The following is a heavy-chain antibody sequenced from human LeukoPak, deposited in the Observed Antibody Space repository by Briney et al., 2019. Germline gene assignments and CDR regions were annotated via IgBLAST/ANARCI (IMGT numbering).Heavy chain of an antibody. CDR1: GFTFSSYG. CDR2: IRYDGSNK. Sequence: GGSLRLSCAASGFTFSSYGMHWVRQAPAKGLEWVAFIRYDGSNKYYADFVKGRFTISRDNSKNTLYLQMNSLRAEDTAVYYCAKDLIGIFARVGATLNFDYWGQGTLVTVSS. D-gene: IGHD1-26*01. J-gene: IGHJ4*02. V-gene: IGHV3-30*02. CDR3: AKDLIGIFARVGATLNFDY.